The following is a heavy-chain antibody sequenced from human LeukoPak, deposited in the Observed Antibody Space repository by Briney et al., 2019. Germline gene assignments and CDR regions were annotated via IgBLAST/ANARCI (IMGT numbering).Heavy chain of an antibody. D-gene: IGHD2-15*01. V-gene: IGHV3-23*01. CDR2: ISGSGGST. Sequence: GGSLRLSCAASGFTFSSYAMSWIRQARGKGLEWVSAISGSGGSTYYADSVKGRFTISRDNSKNTLYLQMNSLRAEDTAVYYCAKDEYCSGGSCYSEIYYYYGMDVWGLGTTVTVSS. CDR3: AKDEYCSGGSCYSEIYYYYGMDV. CDR1: GFTFSSYA. J-gene: IGHJ6*02.